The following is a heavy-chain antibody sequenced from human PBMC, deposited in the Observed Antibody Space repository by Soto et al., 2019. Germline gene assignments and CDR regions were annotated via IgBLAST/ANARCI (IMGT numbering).Heavy chain of an antibody. J-gene: IGHJ3*01. Sequence: LRLSCAASGFTFSSYAMSWVRQAPGKGLEWVSSISGSGGGTYYADSVKGRFTISRDNSKNTLSLQMNSLRAEDTAVYYCAKSRGSGSYFNPSDAFDFWGQGTMVTVSS. CDR3: AKSRGSGSYFNPSDAFDF. D-gene: IGHD3-10*01. CDR2: ISGSGGGT. CDR1: GFTFSSYA. V-gene: IGHV3-23*01.